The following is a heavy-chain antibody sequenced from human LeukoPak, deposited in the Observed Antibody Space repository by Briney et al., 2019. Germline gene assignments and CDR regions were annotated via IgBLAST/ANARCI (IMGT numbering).Heavy chain of an antibody. V-gene: IGHV3-30*04. J-gene: IGHJ4*02. CDR2: ISYDGSNK. CDR1: GFTFSIYA. Sequence: PGGSLRLSCAASGFTFSIYAMHWVRQAPGKGLEWVAVISYDGSNKYYADSVKGRFTISRDNSKNTLYLQMNSLRAEDTAVYYCARGHEAYDSSGYFDYWGQGTLVTVSS. CDR3: ARGHEAYDSSGYFDY. D-gene: IGHD3-22*01.